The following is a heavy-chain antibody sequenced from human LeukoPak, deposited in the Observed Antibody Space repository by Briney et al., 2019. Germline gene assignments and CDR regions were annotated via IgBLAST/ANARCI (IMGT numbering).Heavy chain of an antibody. CDR2: INPSGGST. D-gene: IGHD3-3*01. J-gene: IGHJ6*02. CDR1: GYTFTSYY. CDR3: ARDLAHYDFWSGYYPHYYYGMDV. Sequence: ASVKVSCKASGYTFTSYYMHWVRQAPGQGLEWMGIINPSGGSTSYAQKIQGRVTMTRDTSTSTVYMELSSLRSEDTAVYYCARDLAHYDFWSGYYPHYYYGMDVWGQGTTVTVSS. V-gene: IGHV1-46*01.